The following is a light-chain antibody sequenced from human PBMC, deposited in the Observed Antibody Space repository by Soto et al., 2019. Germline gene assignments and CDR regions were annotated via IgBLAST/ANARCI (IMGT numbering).Light chain of an antibody. CDR3: LQDYNYPRT. V-gene: IGKV1-6*01. CDR1: QGMRND. J-gene: IGKJ1*01. Sequence: AIQMTQSPSSLSASVGDRGTSTCRASQGMRNDLGWYQKKPGKAPKLMIYAASSLQSGVPSRCSGSGSGTDLTLSISSLQPEDFATYYFLQDYNYPRTFGRGTKLEIK. CDR2: AAS.